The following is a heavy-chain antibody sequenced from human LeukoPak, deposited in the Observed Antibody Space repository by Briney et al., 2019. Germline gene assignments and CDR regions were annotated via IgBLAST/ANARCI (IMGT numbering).Heavy chain of an antibody. CDR2: IYYSGST. D-gene: IGHD1-14*01. Sequence: SETLSLTCTVSGGSISSSSYYWGWIRQPPEKGLEWIGSIYYSGSTYYNPSLKSRVTISVDTSKNQFSLKLSSVTAADTAVYYCASLNREAFDIWGQGTMVTVSS. CDR1: GGSISSSSYY. J-gene: IGHJ3*02. CDR3: ASLNREAFDI. V-gene: IGHV4-39*07.